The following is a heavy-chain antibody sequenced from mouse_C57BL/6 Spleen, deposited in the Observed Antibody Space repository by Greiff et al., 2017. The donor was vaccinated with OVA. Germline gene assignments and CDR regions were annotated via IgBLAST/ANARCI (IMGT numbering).Heavy chain of an antibody. D-gene: IGHD1-1*01. J-gene: IGHJ1*03. Sequence: EVQLQESGGGLVKPGGSLKLSCAASGFTFSDYGMHWVRQAPEKGLEWVAYISSGSSTIYYADTVKGRFTISRDNAKNTLFLQMTSLRSEDTAMYYCARTVRDWYFDVWGTGTTVTVSS. CDR2: ISSGSSTI. V-gene: IGHV5-17*01. CDR1: GFTFSDYG. CDR3: ARTVRDWYFDV.